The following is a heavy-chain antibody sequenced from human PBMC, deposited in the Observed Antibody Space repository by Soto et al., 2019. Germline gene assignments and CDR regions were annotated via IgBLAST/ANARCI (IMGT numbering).Heavy chain of an antibody. J-gene: IGHJ6*03. CDR3: AKDLPSVSIAAAAKGSLYYYYMDV. V-gene: IGHV3-23*01. Sequence: PGGSLRLSCAASGFTVSSNYMSWVRQAPGKGLVWVSAISGSGGSTYYADSVKGRFTISRDNSKNTLFLQMNSLRAEDTAVYYCAKDLPSVSIAAAAKGSLYYYYMDVWGKGTTVTVSS. D-gene: IGHD6-13*01. CDR2: ISGSGGST. CDR1: GFTVSSNY.